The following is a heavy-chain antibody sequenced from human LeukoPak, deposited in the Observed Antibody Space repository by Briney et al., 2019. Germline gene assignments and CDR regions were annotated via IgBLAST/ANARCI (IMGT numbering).Heavy chain of an antibody. CDR3: AKSRVAVAGSSLDY. Sequence: GGSLRLSCAASGFTFSSYAMSWVRQAPGKGLEWVSGISDSGGSTYYADSVKGRFTISRDNSKNTLYLQMNSLRAEDTAVYYCAKSRVAVAGSSLDYWGQGTLVTVSS. J-gene: IGHJ4*02. CDR1: GFTFSSYA. V-gene: IGHV3-23*01. D-gene: IGHD6-19*01. CDR2: ISDSGGST.